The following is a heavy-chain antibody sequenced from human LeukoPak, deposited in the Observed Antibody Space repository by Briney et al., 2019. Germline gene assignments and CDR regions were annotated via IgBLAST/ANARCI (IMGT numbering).Heavy chain of an antibody. J-gene: IGHJ4*02. CDR3: ARVTTIPAPDDC. D-gene: IGHD4-17*01. Sequence: ASVKVSCKASGGTFSSYAINWVRQAPGQGLEWMGGIIPIFGTVNNAQKFQGRVTMTTDTSTTTAYMELRSLRSDDTAVYYCARVTTIPAPDDCWGQGTLVTVSS. CDR2: IIPIFGTV. V-gene: IGHV1-69*05. CDR1: GGTFSSYA.